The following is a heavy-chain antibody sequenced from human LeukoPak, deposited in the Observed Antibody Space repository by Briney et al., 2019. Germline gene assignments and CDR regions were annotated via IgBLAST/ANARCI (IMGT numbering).Heavy chain of an antibody. V-gene: IGHV3-7*03. J-gene: IGHJ4*02. Sequence: GGSLRLSCAASGFTFSSYWMSWVRQAPGKGLEWVANIKQDGSEKYYVDSVKGRFTISRDNAKNSLYLQMNSLRAEDTAVYYCAKGLRGGSGSYYGDWGQGTLVTVSS. CDR1: GFTFSSYW. CDR2: IKQDGSEK. D-gene: IGHD3-10*01. CDR3: AKGLRGGSGSYYGD.